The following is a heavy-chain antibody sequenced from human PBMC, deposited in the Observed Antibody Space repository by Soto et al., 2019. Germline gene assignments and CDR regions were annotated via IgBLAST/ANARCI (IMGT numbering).Heavy chain of an antibody. CDR2: ISYDGSNK. CDR1: GFTFSSYG. J-gene: IGHJ4*02. CDR3: ASRVVVAATAYFFDY. Sequence: GGSLRLSCAASGFTFSSYGMHWVRQAPGKGLEWVAVISYDGSNKYYADSVKGRFTISRDNSKNTLHLQMNSLRAEDTAVYYCASRVVVAATAYFFDYWGQGTLVTVSS. D-gene: IGHD2-15*01. V-gene: IGHV3-30*03.